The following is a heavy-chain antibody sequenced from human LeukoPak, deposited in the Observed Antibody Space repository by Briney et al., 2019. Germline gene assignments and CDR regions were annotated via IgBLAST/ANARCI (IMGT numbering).Heavy chain of an antibody. CDR1: GGSFSGYY. CDR2: IYTSGST. Sequence: SETLSLTCAVYGGSFSGYYWSWIRQPAGKGLEWIGRIYTSGSTNYNPSLKSRVTMSVDTSKNQFSLKLNSVTAADTAVYYCARAGRVRGVILTNAFDIWGQGTMVTVSS. V-gene: IGHV4-59*10. D-gene: IGHD3-10*01. CDR3: ARAGRVRGVILTNAFDI. J-gene: IGHJ3*02.